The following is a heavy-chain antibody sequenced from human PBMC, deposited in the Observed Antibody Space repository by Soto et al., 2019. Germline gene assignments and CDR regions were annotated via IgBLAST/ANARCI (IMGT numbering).Heavy chain of an antibody. CDR2: IIPILGIA. J-gene: IGHJ4*02. V-gene: IGHV1-69*02. D-gene: IGHD3-10*01. CDR3: ARDLYGSGSYYKSGFDY. Sequence: GASVKVSCKASGGTFSSYTISWVRQAPGQGLEWMGRIIPILGIANYAQKFQGRVTITADKSTSTAYMELSSLRSEDTAVYYCARDLYGSGSYYKSGFDYWGQGTLVTVS. CDR1: GGTFSSYT.